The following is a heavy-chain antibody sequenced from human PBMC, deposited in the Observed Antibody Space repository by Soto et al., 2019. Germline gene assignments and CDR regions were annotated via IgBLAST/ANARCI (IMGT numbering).Heavy chain of an antibody. V-gene: IGHV6-1*01. D-gene: IGHD1-26*01. Sequence: PSQTLSLTCAISGDSVSSNSAAWNWIRQSPSRGLEWLGRTYYRSKWYNDYAVSVKSRITINPDTSKNQFSLQLNSVTPEDTAVYYCARAPGRARYRLYYYYGMDVWGQGTTVTVS. CDR2: TYYRSKWYN. CDR3: ARAPGRARYRLYYYYGMDV. J-gene: IGHJ6*02. CDR1: GDSVSSNSAA.